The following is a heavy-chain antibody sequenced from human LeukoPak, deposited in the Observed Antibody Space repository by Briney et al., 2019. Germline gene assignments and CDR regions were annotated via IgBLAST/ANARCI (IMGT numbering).Heavy chain of an antibody. CDR3: AREGYSGLPGYYYYGMDV. V-gene: IGHV1-69*04. CDR1: GGTFSSYA. J-gene: IGHJ6*02. CDR2: IIPILGIA. Sequence: SVKVSCKASGGTFSSYAISWVRQAPGQGLEWMGRIIPILGIANYAQKFQGRVTITADKSTSTAYMELSSLRSEDTAVYYCAREGYSGLPGYYYYGMDVWGQGTTVTVSS. D-gene: IGHD5-18*01.